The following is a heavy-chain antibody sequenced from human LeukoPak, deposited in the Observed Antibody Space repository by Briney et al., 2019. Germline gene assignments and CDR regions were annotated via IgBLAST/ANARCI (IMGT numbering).Heavy chain of an antibody. V-gene: IGHV3-23*01. CDR3: AKDYAHYYDTSGFPTI. D-gene: IGHD3-22*01. Sequence: SVKGRFTISRDNSKNTLYLQINSLRAEDTAVYYCAKDYAHYYDTSGFPTIWGQGTMATVSS. J-gene: IGHJ3*02.